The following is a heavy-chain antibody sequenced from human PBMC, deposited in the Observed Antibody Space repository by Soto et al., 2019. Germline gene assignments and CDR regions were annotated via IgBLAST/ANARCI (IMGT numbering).Heavy chain of an antibody. Sequence: GGSLRLSCAASGFTFSTYWMSWVRQAPGKGLEWVGNIKQDGSGENYVDSVKGRFTISRDNANHSLYLQMNSLRAEDTAVYYCARDRGPPRYLYYGMDVWGQGTTVTVSS. J-gene: IGHJ6*02. D-gene: IGHD3-10*01. CDR1: GFTFSTYW. CDR2: IKQDGSGE. V-gene: IGHV3-7*01. CDR3: ARDRGPPRYLYYGMDV.